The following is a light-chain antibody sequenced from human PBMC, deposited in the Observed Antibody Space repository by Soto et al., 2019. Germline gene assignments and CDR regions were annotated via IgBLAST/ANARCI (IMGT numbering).Light chain of an antibody. J-gene: IGLJ2*01. CDR2: EGS. V-gene: IGLV2-23*01. CDR3: CSYAGSPNFVL. CDR1: SSDGGTYSL. Sequence: QSALTQPASVSESPGQSIIISCTGASSDGGTYSLVSWYQQHPGKAPKLMIYEGSRRPSGVSNRFSGSTSDNTASLTISGLQAEDEADYYCCSYAGSPNFVLFGGGTKVTVL.